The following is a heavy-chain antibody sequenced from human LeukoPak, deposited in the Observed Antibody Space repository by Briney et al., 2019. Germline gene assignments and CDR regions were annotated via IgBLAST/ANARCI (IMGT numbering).Heavy chain of an antibody. CDR1: GGSISSSSYY. J-gene: IGHJ6*02. CDR2: IYYSGST. D-gene: IGHD6-13*01. Sequence: SETLSLTCTVSGGSISSSSYYWGWIRQPPGKGLEWIGSIYYSGSTYYNPSLKSRVTISVDTSKNQFSLKLSSVTAADTAVYYCARHSWGEDSSSYAYYYYYYGMDVWGQGTTVTVSS. CDR3: ARHSWGEDSSSYAYYYYYYGMDV. V-gene: IGHV4-39*01.